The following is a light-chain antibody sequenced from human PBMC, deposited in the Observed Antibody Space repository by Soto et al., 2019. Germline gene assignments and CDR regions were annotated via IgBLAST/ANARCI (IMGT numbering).Light chain of an antibody. Sequence: DIQMTQSPSSVSASVGDRVTITYRASQDISSWLAWYQQRPGKAPKLLIYAASRLQSGVPSRFSGSGSGTDFTLTISSLQPEDFATYYCQQADRFPFAFGPGTKVDIK. CDR2: AAS. J-gene: IGKJ3*01. CDR1: QDISSW. CDR3: QQADRFPFA. V-gene: IGKV1-12*01.